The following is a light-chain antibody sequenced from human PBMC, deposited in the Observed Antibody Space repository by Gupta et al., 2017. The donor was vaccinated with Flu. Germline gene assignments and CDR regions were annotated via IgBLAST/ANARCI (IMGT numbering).Light chain of an antibody. J-gene: IGLJ7*01. Sequence: SSELTQDPAVSVALGQTVRITCQGDSLRNSYASWYQQKPGQAPVLVIYAKNIRPSGIPDRFSCSSSGNTDSLTLTGAQAEDEADDDCYSRASTANQQAVFGGGTKMTV. CDR2: AKN. CDR1: SLRNSY. V-gene: IGLV3-19*01. CDR3: YSRASTANQQAV.